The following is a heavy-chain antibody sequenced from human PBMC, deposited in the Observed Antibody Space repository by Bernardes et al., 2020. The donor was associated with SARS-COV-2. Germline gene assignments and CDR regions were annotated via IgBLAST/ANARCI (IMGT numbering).Heavy chain of an antibody. V-gene: IGHV3-11*06. CDR3: ARDPYDYVWGSYRSYYYYYGMDV. Sequence: GGPLRLSCAASRFTFSDCYISWIRPAPGKGLEWVSYICSSSYTNYADSVKGRFTISRDNAKNSLYLQMNSLRAEDTAVYYCARDPYDYVWGSYRSYYYYYGMDVWGQGTTVTVSS. J-gene: IGHJ6*02. D-gene: IGHD3-16*02. CDR2: ICSSSYT. CDR1: RFTFSDCY.